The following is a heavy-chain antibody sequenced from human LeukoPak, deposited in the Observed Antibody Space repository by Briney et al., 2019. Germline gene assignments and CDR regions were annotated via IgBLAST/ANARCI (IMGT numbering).Heavy chain of an antibody. V-gene: IGHV3-33*01. D-gene: IGHD6-13*01. CDR3: ARDQSWYLDY. CDR1: GFTFSSYG. Sequence: PGGSLRLSCAASGFTFSSYGMHWVRQAPGKGLEWVAVIWYDGSNKYYADSVKGRFTISRESSKSTLYLQMNSLRAEDTAVYYCARDQSWYLDYWGQGTLVTVSS. CDR2: IWYDGSNK. J-gene: IGHJ4*02.